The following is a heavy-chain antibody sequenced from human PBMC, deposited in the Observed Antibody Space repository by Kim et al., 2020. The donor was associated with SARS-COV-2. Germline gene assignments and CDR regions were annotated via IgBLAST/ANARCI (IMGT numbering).Heavy chain of an antibody. V-gene: IGHV1-2*02. D-gene: IGHD5-18*01. CDR1: GYTFTGYY. CDR2: INPNSGGT. Sequence: ASVKVSCKASGYTFTGYYMYWVRQAPGQGLEWMGWINPNSGGTNYAQKFQGRVTMTRDTSISTAYMELSSLRSDDTAVYYCARGGDTAMATSRTTSRFDYWGQGTLVTVSS. CDR3: ARGGDTAMATSRTTSRFDY. J-gene: IGHJ4*02.